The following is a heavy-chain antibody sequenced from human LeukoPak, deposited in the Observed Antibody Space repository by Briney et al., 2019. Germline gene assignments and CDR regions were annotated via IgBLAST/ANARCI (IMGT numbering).Heavy chain of an antibody. CDR3: ARVSDSSGYYSYYFDY. CDR1: GGSISSYY. D-gene: IGHD3-22*01. Sequence: SETLSLTCTVSGGSISSYYWSWIWQPPGKGLEWIGYIYYSGSTNYNPSLKSRVTISVDMSKNQFSLKLSSVTAADTAVYYCARVSDSSGYYSYYFDYWGQGTLVTVSS. CDR2: IYYSGST. V-gene: IGHV4-59*01. J-gene: IGHJ4*02.